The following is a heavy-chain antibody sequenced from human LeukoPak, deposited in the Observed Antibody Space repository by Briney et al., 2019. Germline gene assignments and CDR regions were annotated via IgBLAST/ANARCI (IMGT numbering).Heavy chain of an antibody. V-gene: IGHV1-69*13. D-gene: IGHD3-16*02. J-gene: IGHJ4*02. CDR2: IIPIFGTA. CDR3: ARVLRLGELSPYFDY. CDR1: GYTFTSYY. Sequence: SVKVSCKASGYTFTSYYMHWVRQAPGQGLEWMGGIIPIFGTANYAQKFQGRVTNTADESTSTAYMELSSLRSEDTAVYYCARVLRLGELSPYFDYWGQGTLVTVSS.